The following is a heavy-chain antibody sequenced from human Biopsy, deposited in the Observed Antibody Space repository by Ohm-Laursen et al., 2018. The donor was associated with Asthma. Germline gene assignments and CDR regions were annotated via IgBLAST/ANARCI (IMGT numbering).Heavy chain of an antibody. CDR3: AKATLGDIGKDY. CDR2: ISWNSGSI. J-gene: IGHJ4*02. D-gene: IGHD2-21*01. Sequence: SLRLSCTAPGFTLDDYGMHWVRQAPGKGLEWVSGISWNSGSIGYADSVKGRFTISRDNAKNSLYLQMNSLRVEDTALYYCAKATLGDIGKDYWGQGTLVTVSS. CDR1: GFTLDDYG. V-gene: IGHV3-9*01.